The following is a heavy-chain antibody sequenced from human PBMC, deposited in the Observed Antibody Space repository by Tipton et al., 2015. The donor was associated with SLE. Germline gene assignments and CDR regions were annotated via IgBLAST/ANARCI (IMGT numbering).Heavy chain of an antibody. CDR1: GFTFSSYA. J-gene: IGHJ4*02. V-gene: IGHV3-30-3*02. Sequence: RSLRLSCAASGFTFSSYAMHWVRQAPGKGLEWVAVVSYDGSNKYYADSVKGRFTISRDNSKNTLYLQMNSLRAEDTAVYYCAKTGVEAARHYFDYWGQGTLVTVSS. D-gene: IGHD6-6*01. CDR3: AKTGVEAARHYFDY. CDR2: VSYDGSNK.